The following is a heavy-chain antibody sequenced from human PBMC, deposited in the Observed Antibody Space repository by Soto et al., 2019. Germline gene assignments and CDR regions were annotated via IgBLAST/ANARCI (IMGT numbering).Heavy chain of an antibody. J-gene: IGHJ4*02. CDR3: AKDPMTTVTTSEITHDY. CDR2: ISGSGGST. D-gene: IGHD4-17*01. CDR1: GFTFSSYA. V-gene: IGHV3-23*01. Sequence: GGSLRLSCAASGFTFSSYAVSWVRQAPGKGLEWVSAISGSGGSTYYADSVKGRFTISRDNSKNTLYLQMNSLRAEDTAVYYCAKDPMTTVTTSEITHDYWGQGTLVTVSS.